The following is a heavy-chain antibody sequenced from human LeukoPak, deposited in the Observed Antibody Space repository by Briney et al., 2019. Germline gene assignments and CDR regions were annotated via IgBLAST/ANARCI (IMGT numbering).Heavy chain of an antibody. Sequence: SETLSLTCAVYGGSFSGYYWSWIRQPPGKGLEWIGEINHSGSTNYNPSLKSRVTISVDTSKNQFSLKLSSVTAADTAVYYCARDIAARSALGYYYYMDVWGKGTTVTVSS. D-gene: IGHD6-6*01. J-gene: IGHJ6*03. CDR1: GGSFSGYY. V-gene: IGHV4-34*01. CDR3: ARDIAARSALGYYYYMDV. CDR2: INHSGST.